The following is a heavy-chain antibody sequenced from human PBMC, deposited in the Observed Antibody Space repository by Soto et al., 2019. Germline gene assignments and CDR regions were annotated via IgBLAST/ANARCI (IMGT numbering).Heavy chain of an antibody. Sequence: QLQLQESGPGLVKPSETLSLTCTVSGGSISSSRYYWGWIRQPPGKGVEWIGSIYYSGSTYYNPSLKSRVTISVDTSKNQFSLKLSSVTAADTAVYYCARLTGTTYYYYYMDVWGKGTTVTVSS. J-gene: IGHJ6*03. CDR3: ARLTGTTYYYYYMDV. CDR1: GGSISSSRYY. V-gene: IGHV4-39*01. D-gene: IGHD1-7*01. CDR2: IYYSGST.